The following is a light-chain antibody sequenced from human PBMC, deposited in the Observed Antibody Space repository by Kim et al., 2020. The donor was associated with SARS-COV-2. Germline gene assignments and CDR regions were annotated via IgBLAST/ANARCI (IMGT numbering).Light chain of an antibody. CDR1: KLGDKY. J-gene: IGLJ1*01. V-gene: IGLV3-1*01. CDR2: QDS. CDR3: QAWDSSTYV. Sequence: SLSPGQTASITCSGDKLGDKYACWYQQKPGQSPVLVIYQDSKRPSGIPERFSGSNSGNTAPLTIGGTQAMDEADYYCQAWDSSTYVFGTGTKVTVL.